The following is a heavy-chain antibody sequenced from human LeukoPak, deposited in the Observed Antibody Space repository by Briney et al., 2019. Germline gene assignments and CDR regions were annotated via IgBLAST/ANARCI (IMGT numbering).Heavy chain of an antibody. CDR2: INHSGST. V-gene: IGHV4-34*01. CDR3: ARGQYGSGSYYP. J-gene: IGHJ5*02. Sequence: PSETLSLTCAVYGGSFSGYYWSWIRQPPGKGLEWIGEINHSGSTNYNPSLKSRVTISVDTSKKQFSLKLSSVTAADTAVYYCARGQYGSGSYYPWGQGTLVTVSS. CDR1: GGSFSGYY. D-gene: IGHD3-10*01.